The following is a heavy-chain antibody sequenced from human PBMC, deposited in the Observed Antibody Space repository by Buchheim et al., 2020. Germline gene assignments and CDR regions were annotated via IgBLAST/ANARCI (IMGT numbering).Heavy chain of an antibody. J-gene: IGHJ4*02. CDR3: AKDLFSDYYDSSALGLFDY. Sequence: EVQLLESGGGLVQPGGSLRLSCAASGFTFSSYAMSWVRQAPGKGLEWVSAISGSGGSTYYADSVKGGFTISRDNSKNTLYLQMNSLRAEDTAVYYCAKDLFSDYYDSSALGLFDYWGQGTL. D-gene: IGHD3-22*01. V-gene: IGHV3-23*01. CDR1: GFTFSSYA. CDR2: ISGSGGST.